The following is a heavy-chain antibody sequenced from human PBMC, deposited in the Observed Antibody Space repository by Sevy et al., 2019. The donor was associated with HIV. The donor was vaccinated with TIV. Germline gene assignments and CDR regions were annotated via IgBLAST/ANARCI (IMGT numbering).Heavy chain of an antibody. D-gene: IGHD3-9*01. Sequence: ASLKVSCKASGYTFTSYDINWLRQATGQGLEWMGWMNPNSGNTGYAQKFKGRVTMTRNTSIRKAYMELSSLRSEDTAVYYGARESRLRYFDWLLRGDYYYYGMDVWGQGTTVTVSS. V-gene: IGHV1-8*01. J-gene: IGHJ6*02. CDR1: GYTFTSYD. CDR3: ARESRLRYFDWLLRGDYYYYGMDV. CDR2: MNPNSGNT.